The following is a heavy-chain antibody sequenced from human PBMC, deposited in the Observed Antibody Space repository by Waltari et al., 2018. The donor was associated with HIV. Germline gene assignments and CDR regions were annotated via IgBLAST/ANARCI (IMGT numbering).Heavy chain of an antibody. J-gene: IGHJ6*02. CDR3: ARAPTISGLLSDYYYAMDV. D-gene: IGHD3-22*01. Sequence: QVQLQESGPGLVQPSQTLSLPCTVSGGSISSGGYYWRWIRQHPGKGLEWIGYIYYRGSTYYNPSLKSRITISVDTSKNQFSLKLSSVTAADTAVYYCARAPTISGLLSDYYYAMDVWGQGTTVTVSS. CDR1: GGSISSGGYY. CDR2: IYYRGST. V-gene: IGHV4-31*03.